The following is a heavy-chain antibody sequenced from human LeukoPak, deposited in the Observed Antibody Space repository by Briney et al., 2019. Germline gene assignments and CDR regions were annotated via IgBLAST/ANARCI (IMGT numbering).Heavy chain of an antibody. V-gene: IGHV3-30*18. CDR1: GFTFSSYG. Sequence: QPGGSLRLSCAASGFTFSSYGMHWVRQAPGKGLEWVAVISYDGSNKYYADSVKGRFSISRDNSKNTLYLQMNSLRAEDTAVYYCAKGSPFDYWGQGTLVTVSS. CDR3: AKGSPFDY. CDR2: ISYDGSNK. D-gene: IGHD1-26*01. J-gene: IGHJ4*02.